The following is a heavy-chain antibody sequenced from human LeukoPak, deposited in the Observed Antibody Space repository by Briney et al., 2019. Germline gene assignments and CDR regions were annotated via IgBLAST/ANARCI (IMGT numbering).Heavy chain of an antibody. CDR3: ARDSVYSTAANCGMDV. V-gene: IGHV4-4*07. CDR1: GGSISSAY. CDR2: IYTSGST. Sequence: SETLSLTCTVSGGSISSAYWSWIRQPAGKGLEWIGRIYTSGSTNYNPSLKSRVTMSVDTSKTQSSLKLSSVTAADTAVYYCARDSVYSTAANCGMDVWGPGTTVTVSS. J-gene: IGHJ6*02. D-gene: IGHD2-2*01.